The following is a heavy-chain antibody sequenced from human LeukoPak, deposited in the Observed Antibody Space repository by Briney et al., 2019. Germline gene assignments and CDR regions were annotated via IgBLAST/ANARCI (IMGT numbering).Heavy chain of an antibody. CDR3: ARIVVITGGHGMDV. CDR1: GYTFTSFG. Sequence: GASVKISCEASGYTFTSFGITWVRQAPGQGLEWMGWISAYNGNTNYAQKLQGRVTMTTDTSTSTAYMELRSLRSDDTAVYYCARIVVITGGHGMDVWGQGTTVTVSS. J-gene: IGHJ6*02. CDR2: ISAYNGNT. V-gene: IGHV1-18*01. D-gene: IGHD3-22*01.